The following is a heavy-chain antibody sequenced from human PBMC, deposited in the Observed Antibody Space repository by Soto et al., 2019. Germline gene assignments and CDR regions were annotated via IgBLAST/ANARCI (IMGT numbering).Heavy chain of an antibody. J-gene: IGHJ1*01. CDR3: AGGDSSGYYFGAEYFQH. CDR1: GDSISSYY. CDR2: IYYSGST. Sequence: SETLSLTCTVSGDSISSYYWSWIRQPPGKGLEWIGYIYYSGSTNYNPSLKSRVTISVDTSKNQFSLKLSSVTAADTAVYYCAGGDSSGYYFGAEYFQHWGQGTLVTVSS. V-gene: IGHV4-59*01. D-gene: IGHD3-22*01.